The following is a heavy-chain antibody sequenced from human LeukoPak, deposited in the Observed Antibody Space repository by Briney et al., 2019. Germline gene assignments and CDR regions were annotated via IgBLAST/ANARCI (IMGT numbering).Heavy chain of an antibody. CDR3: ARAQHSGYERYQYYFDY. Sequence: GGSLRLSCAASGFTFSSYWMHWVRQAPGKGLVWVSRINSDGSSTNYTDSVKGRFTISRDNAKNTLYLQMNSLRAEDTAVYYCARAQHSGYERYQYYFDYWGQGTLVTVSS. CDR1: GFTFSSYW. D-gene: IGHD5-12*01. CDR2: INSDGSST. J-gene: IGHJ4*02. V-gene: IGHV3-74*01.